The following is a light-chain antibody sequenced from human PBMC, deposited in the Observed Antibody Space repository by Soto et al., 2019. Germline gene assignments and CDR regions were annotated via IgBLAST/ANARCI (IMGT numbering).Light chain of an antibody. J-gene: IGLJ2*01. CDR1: SSDVGGYNY. V-gene: IGLV2-8*01. Sequence: QSALTQPPSASGSPGQSVTISCTGTSSDVGGYNYVSWYQQHPGKAPKLMISEVSKRPSGVPDRFSGSKSGNTASLTVSGLRAEDEADDYCSSFAGNNNLVFGGGTKLTVL. CDR2: EVS. CDR3: SSFAGNNNLV.